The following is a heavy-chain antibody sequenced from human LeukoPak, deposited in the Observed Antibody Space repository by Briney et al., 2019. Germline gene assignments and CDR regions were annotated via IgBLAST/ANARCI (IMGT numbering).Heavy chain of an antibody. V-gene: IGHV1-18*01. CDR1: GFVFTSYG. CDR2: ISANDGKT. Sequence: ASVKVSCKASGFVFTSYGFTWVRQAPGQGLEWMGWISANDGKTHYSEKHQGRVTMSTDTVTSTAYMELRSLRSDDTAVYYCARRDGYNYVFDYWGQGTLVTVSS. CDR3: ARRDGYNYVFDY. D-gene: IGHD5-24*01. J-gene: IGHJ4*02.